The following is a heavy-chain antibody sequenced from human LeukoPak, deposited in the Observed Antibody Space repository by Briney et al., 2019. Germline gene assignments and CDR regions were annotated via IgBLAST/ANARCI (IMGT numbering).Heavy chain of an antibody. CDR3: ARDYWDSSSDY. CDR1: GFTFSSYS. CDR2: ISSSSYI. D-gene: IGHD6-13*01. V-gene: IGHV3-21*01. J-gene: IGHJ4*02. Sequence: TGGSLRLSCAASGFTFSSYSMNWVRQAPGKGLEWVSSISSSSYIYYADSVKGRFTISRDNAKNSLYLQMNSLRAEDTAVYYCARDYWDSSSDYWGQGTLVTVSS.